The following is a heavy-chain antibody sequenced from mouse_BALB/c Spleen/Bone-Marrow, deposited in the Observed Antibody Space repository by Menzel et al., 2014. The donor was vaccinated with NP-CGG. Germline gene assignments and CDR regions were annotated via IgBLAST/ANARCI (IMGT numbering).Heavy chain of an antibody. CDR3: VRGGLRGAWFAY. Sequence: EVMLVESGPELVKPGASVKISCKASGYSFTGYFMNWVMQSHGKSLEWIERINPYNGDTFYNQKFKGKATLTVDKSSSTAHMELRSLASEDSAVYYCVRGGLRGAWFAYWGQGTLVTVSA. CDR2: INPYNGDT. J-gene: IGHJ3*01. V-gene: IGHV1-20*02. D-gene: IGHD2-4*01. CDR1: GYSFTGYF.